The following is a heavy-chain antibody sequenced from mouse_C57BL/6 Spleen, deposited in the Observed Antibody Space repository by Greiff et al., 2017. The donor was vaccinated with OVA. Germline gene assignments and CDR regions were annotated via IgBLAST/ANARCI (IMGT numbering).Heavy chain of an antibody. J-gene: IGHJ1*03. V-gene: IGHV2-2*01. Sequence: VKLMESGPGLVQPSQSLSITCTVSGFSLTSYGVHWVRQSPGKGLEWLGVIWSGGSTDYNAAFISRLSISKDNSRSQVFFKKNSLQADDTAIYYWARNRGITKWYCDVWGTGTTVTVSS. CDR3: ARNRGITKWYCDV. D-gene: IGHD2-4*01. CDR1: GFSLTSYG. CDR2: IWSGGST.